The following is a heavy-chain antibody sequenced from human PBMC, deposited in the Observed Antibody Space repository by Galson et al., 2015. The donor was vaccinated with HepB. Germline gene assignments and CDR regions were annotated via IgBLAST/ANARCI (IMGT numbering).Heavy chain of an antibody. CDR1: GFIFSNYW. CDR2: IKEDGSEK. D-gene: IGHD3-3*02. V-gene: IGHV3-7*04. CDR3: ARGHLYFDL. Sequence: SLRLSCAASGFIFSNYWMNWVRQAPGKGLEWVANIKEDGSEKDYVDSVRGRFTISRDNAKNSLYLQMNSLTAEDTAAYYRARGHLYFDLWGRGTLVSVSS. J-gene: IGHJ2*01.